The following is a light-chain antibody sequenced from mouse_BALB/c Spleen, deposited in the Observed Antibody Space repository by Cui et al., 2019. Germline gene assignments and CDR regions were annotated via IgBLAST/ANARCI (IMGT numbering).Light chain of an antibody. V-gene: IGKV4-68*01. CDR2: LTS. CDR3: QQWSSNPPT. Sequence: HIVLTQSPALMSASPGEKVTMTCSASSSVSYMYWYQQKPRSSPKPWIYLTSNLASGVPARFSGSGSGTSYSLTISSMEAEDAATYYCQQWSSNPPTFGSGTKLEIK. CDR1: SSVSY. J-gene: IGKJ4*01.